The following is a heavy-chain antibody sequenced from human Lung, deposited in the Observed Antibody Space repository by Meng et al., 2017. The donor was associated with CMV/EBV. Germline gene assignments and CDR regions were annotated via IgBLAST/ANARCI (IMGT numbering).Heavy chain of an antibody. D-gene: IGHD2-21*01. Sequence: SXTXSLXCTVSGSSISSGYYWGWVRQPPGKEWGWIGSIYHSGDTYYNPSLKNRVTIAADTSKNQFSLKLTSMTAADTAVYYCALPYYGGDCFYGYFDVSSRGXLVTVSS. CDR1: GSSISSGYY. V-gene: IGHV4-38-2*02. CDR3: ALPYYGGDCFYGYFDV. J-gene: IGHJ2*01. CDR2: IYHSGDT.